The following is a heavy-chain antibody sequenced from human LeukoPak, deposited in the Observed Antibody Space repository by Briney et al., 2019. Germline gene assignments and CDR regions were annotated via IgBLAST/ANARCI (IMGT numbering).Heavy chain of an antibody. D-gene: IGHD3-22*01. CDR3: AGGGHYYSSGYPLSEYFQH. Sequence: ASVKVSCKASGGTFSSYAISWVRQAPGQGLEWMGGIIPIFGTANYAQRFQGRVTITTDESTSTAYMELSSLRSEATAVYYCAGGGHYYSSGYPLSEYFQHWGQGTLITVSS. J-gene: IGHJ1*01. CDR1: GGTFSSYA. CDR2: IIPIFGTA. V-gene: IGHV1-69*05.